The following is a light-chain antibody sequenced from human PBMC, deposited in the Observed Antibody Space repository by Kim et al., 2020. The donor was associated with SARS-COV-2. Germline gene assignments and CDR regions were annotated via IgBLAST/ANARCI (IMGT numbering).Light chain of an antibody. J-gene: IGKJ2*01. CDR3: QQYHSYACS. CDR2: KAS. V-gene: IGKV1-5*03. CDR1: QNINTW. Sequence: DIQMTQSPSTLSASVGDRVTIACRASQNINTWLAWYQQKPGKAPNLLIYKASTLQIGVPSRFSGSGSGTEFTLTISSLQSDDFATYFCQQYHSYACSFGQGTKLEI.